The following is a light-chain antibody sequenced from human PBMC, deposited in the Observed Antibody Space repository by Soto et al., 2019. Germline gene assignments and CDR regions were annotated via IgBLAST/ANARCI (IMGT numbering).Light chain of an antibody. Sequence: DIQMTQSPSSLSASVGDRVTITCRASQSISSYLNWYQQKPGKAPKLLIYAASSLQSGVPSRFSGSGSGTDFTLTISSLQPEDFATYYCQHSYSTPLMYTFGQGTKLEIK. CDR3: QHSYSTPLMYT. CDR2: AAS. J-gene: IGKJ2*01. V-gene: IGKV1-39*01. CDR1: QSISSY.